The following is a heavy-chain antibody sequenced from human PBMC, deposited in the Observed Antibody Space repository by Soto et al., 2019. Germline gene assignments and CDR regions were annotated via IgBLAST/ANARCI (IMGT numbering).Heavy chain of an antibody. D-gene: IGHD5-12*01. Sequence: EVQLVESGGGLVQPGGFLRLSCEVSGFTFSNYWMHWVRQAPGKGLVWVSRINSDGSDTAYADSVKGRFTISRDNARNTLFLQMKSLRGDDTAFYYCARDKSGPADYWGQGTLVTVSS. CDR3: ARDKSGPADY. CDR1: GFTFSNYW. CDR2: INSDGSDT. J-gene: IGHJ4*02. V-gene: IGHV3-74*01.